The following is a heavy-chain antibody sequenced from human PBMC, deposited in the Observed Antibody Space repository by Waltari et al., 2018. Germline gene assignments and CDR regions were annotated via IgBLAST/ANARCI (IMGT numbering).Heavy chain of an antibody. CDR1: GGSISRGVYS. D-gene: IGHD7-27*01. CDR3: ARGPLPTGDRWWYFDL. Sequence: QLQLQESGSGLVKPSQTLSLTCAVSGGSISRGVYSWSWFRHPPGKGLEWIGYIYHSGSTYYNPSLKSRDTISVDRSKNQFSLKLSSVTAADTAVYYCARGPLPTGDRWWYFDLWGRGTLVTVSS. CDR2: IYHSGST. J-gene: IGHJ2*01. V-gene: IGHV4-30-2*01.